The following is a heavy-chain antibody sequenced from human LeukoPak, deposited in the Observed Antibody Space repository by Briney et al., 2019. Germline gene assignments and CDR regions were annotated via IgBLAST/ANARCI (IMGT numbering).Heavy chain of an antibody. J-gene: IGHJ5*02. Sequence: SVKVSCKASGGTFGIYVMSWVRQAPGQGLEWMGGIIPMYRTPTYAERFEGRVTISTDDSTSTVYMELSSLRSEDTAVYYCARGATGTTFYHWLDPWGQGTLVTVSS. CDR2: IIPMYRTP. V-gene: IGHV1-69*05. CDR1: GGTFGIYV. CDR3: ARGATGTTFYHWLDP. D-gene: IGHD1-7*01.